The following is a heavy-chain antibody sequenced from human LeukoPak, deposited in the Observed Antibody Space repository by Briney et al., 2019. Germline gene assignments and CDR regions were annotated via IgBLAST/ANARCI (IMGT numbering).Heavy chain of an antibody. CDR1: GYTFTDYY. CDR3: ARAYDGSGNLDY. Sequence: GASVKVSCKGSGYTFTDYYVHWVRQAPGQGLEWMGWIYPNRGGTNYAQKFQGRVTMTRDTSINTAYMELSRLRSDDTAVYYCARAYDGSGNLDYWGQGTLVTVSS. V-gene: IGHV1-2*02. J-gene: IGHJ4*02. CDR2: IYPNRGGT. D-gene: IGHD3-22*01.